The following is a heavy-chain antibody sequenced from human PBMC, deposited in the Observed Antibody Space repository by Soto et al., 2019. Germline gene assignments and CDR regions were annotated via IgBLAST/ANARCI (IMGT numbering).Heavy chain of an antibody. V-gene: IGHV4-39*01. CDR2: IYYSGST. CDR3: ARHYYGSGSYYHDGAFDI. D-gene: IGHD3-10*01. J-gene: IGHJ3*02. CDR1: GGSISSSSYY. Sequence: SETLSLTCTVSGGSISSSSYYWGWIRQPPGKGLEWIWSIYYSGSTYYNPSLKSRVTISVDTSKNQFSLKLSSVTAADTAVYYCARHYYGSGSYYHDGAFDIWGQGTMVTVSS.